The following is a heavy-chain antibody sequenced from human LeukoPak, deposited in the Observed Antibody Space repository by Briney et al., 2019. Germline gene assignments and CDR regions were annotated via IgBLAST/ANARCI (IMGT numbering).Heavy chain of an antibody. CDR1: GGSISSSNW. D-gene: IGHD1-26*01. CDR2: IYHSGST. J-gene: IGHJ4*02. CDR3: ASPLYSGSYEDY. Sequence: SETLSLTCAVSGGSISSSNWWSWVRQPPGKGLEWIGEIYHSGSTNYNPSLKSRVTISVDKSKNQFSLKLSSVTAADTAVYYCASPLYSGSYEDYWGQGTLVTVSS. V-gene: IGHV4-4*02.